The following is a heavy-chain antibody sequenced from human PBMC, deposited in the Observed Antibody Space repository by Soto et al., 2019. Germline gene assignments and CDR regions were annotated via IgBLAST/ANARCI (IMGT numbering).Heavy chain of an antibody. D-gene: IGHD3-10*01. CDR2: ISGSSGVI. J-gene: IGHJ5*02. CDR3: AREEVRGIIRWFDP. Sequence: PGWSLRLACASSVSAFIEYSMAWVRQAPGKGPEWVSYISGSSGVIYYVDSVKGRFTVSRDNAKNSLFLQMNSLGQEDTAVYYCAREEVRGIIRWFDPWGQGTRVTVSS. V-gene: IGHV3-21*06. CDR1: VSAFIEYS.